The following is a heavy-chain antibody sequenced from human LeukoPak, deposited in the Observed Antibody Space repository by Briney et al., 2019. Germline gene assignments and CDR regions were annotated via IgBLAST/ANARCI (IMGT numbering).Heavy chain of an antibody. V-gene: IGHV3-48*04. CDR3: AYCGGDCLDAFDI. CDR1: GFTFSSYG. D-gene: IGHD2-21*02. CDR2: ISSSGTTI. Sequence: GGSLRLSCAASGFTFSSYGMHWIRQARGKGLEWVSYISSSGTTIYYADSVKGRFTISRDNAKKSLYMQMNRLRAEDTAVYYCAYCGGDCLDAFDIWGQGTMVTVSS. J-gene: IGHJ3*02.